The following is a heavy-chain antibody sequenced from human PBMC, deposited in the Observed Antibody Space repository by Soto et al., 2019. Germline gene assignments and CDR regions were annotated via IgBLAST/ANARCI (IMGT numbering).Heavy chain of an antibody. CDR1: GYTFTSYY. Sequence: GASVKVSCKASGYTFTSYYMHWVRQAPGQGLEWMGIINPSGGSTSYAQKFQGRVTMTRDTSTSTVYMELSSLRSEDTAVYYCARGGIVDLDYYYGMHVWGQGTTVTVSS. D-gene: IGHD1-26*01. CDR2: INPSGGST. V-gene: IGHV1-46*01. CDR3: ARGGIVDLDYYYGMHV. J-gene: IGHJ6*02.